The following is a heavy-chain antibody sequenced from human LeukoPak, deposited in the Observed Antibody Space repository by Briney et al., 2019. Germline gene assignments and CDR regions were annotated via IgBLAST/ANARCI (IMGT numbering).Heavy chain of an antibody. Sequence: ASVKVSCKASGYTFTSYGISWVRQAPGQGLEWMGWINPNSGGTNYAQKFQGRVTMTRDTSISTAYMELSSLRSDDTAVYYCARDRGPVTTVTTTPDYWGQGTLVTVSS. J-gene: IGHJ4*02. V-gene: IGHV1-2*02. CDR1: GYTFTSYG. CDR2: INPNSGGT. D-gene: IGHD4-17*01. CDR3: ARDRGPVTTVTTTPDY.